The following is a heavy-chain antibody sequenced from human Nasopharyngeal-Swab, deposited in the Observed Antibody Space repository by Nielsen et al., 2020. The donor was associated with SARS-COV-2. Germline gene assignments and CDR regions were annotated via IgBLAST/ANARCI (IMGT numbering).Heavy chain of an antibody. D-gene: IGHD6-19*01. J-gene: IGHJ4*02. CDR3: ARDLAVAEYRGDYFDY. Sequence: WIRQPPGKGLEWVAVISYDGSNKYYADSVKGRFTISRDSSKNTLYLQMNSLRAEDTAVYYCARDLAVAEYRGDYFDYWGQGTLVTVSS. CDR2: ISYDGSNK. V-gene: IGHV3-33*05.